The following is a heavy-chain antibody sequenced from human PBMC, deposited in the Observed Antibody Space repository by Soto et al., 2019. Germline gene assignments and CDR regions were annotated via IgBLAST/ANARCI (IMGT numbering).Heavy chain of an antibody. V-gene: IGHV4-31*03. CDR3: ARVVAAAELFPGLDP. J-gene: IGHJ5*02. CDR2: IYYSGST. Sequence: SETLSLTCTVSGGSISSGGYYWSWIRQHPGKGLERIGYIYYSGSTYYNPSLKSRVTISVDTSKSQFSLKLSSVTAADTAVYYCARVVAAAELFPGLDPWGQGTLVTVSS. D-gene: IGHD6-13*01. CDR1: GGSISSGGYY.